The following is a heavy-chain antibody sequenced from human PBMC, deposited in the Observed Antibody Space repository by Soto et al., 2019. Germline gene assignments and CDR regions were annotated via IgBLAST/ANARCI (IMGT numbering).Heavy chain of an antibody. CDR3: GRPMAAVGSVNYYYGMDV. Sequence: EVQLVESGGGVVQRGGSLRLSCAASGFTFSSYWMHWVRQVPGKGLVWVSHIKSDGSETNYADSVKGRFTISRDNAKNTLYLQMNSLRVEDTAVYYCGRPMAAVGSVNYYYGMDVWGQGTTVTVSS. CDR1: GFTFSSYW. V-gene: IGHV3-74*01. CDR2: IKSDGSET. J-gene: IGHJ6*02. D-gene: IGHD6-13*01.